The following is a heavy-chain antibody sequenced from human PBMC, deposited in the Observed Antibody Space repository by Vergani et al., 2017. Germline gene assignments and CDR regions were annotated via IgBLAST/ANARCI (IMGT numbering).Heavy chain of an antibody. CDR2: ISYDGTQK. J-gene: IGHJ1*01. CDR3: ATKSCGTTGCQIGYFRE. CDR1: GFTSSYYG. D-gene: IGHD1-1*01. Sequence: QVHLVESGGGLVQPVRSLRLSCVVSGFTSSYYGMHWVRQAPGKGLEWVAVISYDGTQKYYADSVKGRFTISRDNSKSTLYLQMNSLRTEDTAVYYCATKSCGTTGCQIGYFREWGQGTLVTVSS. V-gene: IGHV3-30*03.